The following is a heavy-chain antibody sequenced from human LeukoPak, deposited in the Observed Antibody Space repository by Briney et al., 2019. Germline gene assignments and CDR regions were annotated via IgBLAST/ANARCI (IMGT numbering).Heavy chain of an antibody. V-gene: IGHV3-30*19. CDR3: ARGPYDFWSGYPYYYYGMDV. CDR1: GFTFSSYG. D-gene: IGHD3-3*01. CDR2: IWYDGSNK. Sequence: GRSLRLSCAASGFTFSSYGMHWVRQAPGKGLEWVAVIWYDGSNKYYADSVKGRFTISRDNSKNTLYLQMNSLRAEDTAVYYCARGPYDFWSGYPYYYYGMDVWGQGTTVTVSS. J-gene: IGHJ6*02.